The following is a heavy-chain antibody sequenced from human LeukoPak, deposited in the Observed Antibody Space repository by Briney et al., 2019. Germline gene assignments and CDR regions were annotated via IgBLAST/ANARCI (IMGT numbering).Heavy chain of an antibody. CDR1: GYRFTSYW. V-gene: IGHV5-51*01. J-gene: IGHJ3*02. CDR2: IYPGDSDT. Sequence: GESLQISCQGSGYRFTSYWIGWVRQMPGKGLEWMGIIYPGDSDTRYSPSFQGQVTISADKSISTAYLQWSSLKASDTAMYYCARPRSGYSGSYDAFDIWGQGTMVTVSS. D-gene: IGHD5-12*01. CDR3: ARPRSGYSGSYDAFDI.